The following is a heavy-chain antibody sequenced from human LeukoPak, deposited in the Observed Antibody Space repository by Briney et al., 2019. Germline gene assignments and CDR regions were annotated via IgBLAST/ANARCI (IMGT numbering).Heavy chain of an antibody. D-gene: IGHD3-22*01. Sequence: GGSLRLSCAASGFTFRNYAMSWVRQAPGKGLEWVVVISYDGGNKYYADSVKGRFAISRDNSKNTLYLQMNSLRAEDTAVYYCAKGTHYYDSSGYWGAFDIWGQGTMVTVSS. CDR2: ISYDGGNK. CDR3: AKGTHYYDSSGYWGAFDI. CDR1: GFTFRNYA. J-gene: IGHJ3*02. V-gene: IGHV3-30*18.